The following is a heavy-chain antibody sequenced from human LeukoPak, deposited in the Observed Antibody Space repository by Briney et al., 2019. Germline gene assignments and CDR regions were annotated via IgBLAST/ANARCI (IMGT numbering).Heavy chain of an antibody. CDR2: INHSGST. J-gene: IGHJ4*02. D-gene: IGHD3-22*01. Sequence: SETLSLTCAVYGGSFSGYYWSWIRQPPGKGLEWIGEINHSGSTNYNPSLKSRVTIFVDTSQNQFSLKLSSVTAADTAVYYCARLADSYASSGYFYDYWGQGTLVIVSS. CDR3: ARLADSYASSGYFYDY. CDR1: GGSFSGYY. V-gene: IGHV4-34*01.